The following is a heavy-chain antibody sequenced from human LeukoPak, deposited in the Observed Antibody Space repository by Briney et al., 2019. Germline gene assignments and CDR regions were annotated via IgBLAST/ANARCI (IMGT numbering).Heavy chain of an antibody. CDR3: ARGGRLGKLPSLDY. J-gene: IGHJ4*02. D-gene: IGHD3-16*02. Sequence: ASVKVSCKASGYTFISYGISWVRQAPGHGLEWLGWISTYNGNTNYAQKFQGRVTMTTDTSTSTANMELRSLRSDDTAVYYCARGGRLGKLPSLDYWGQGTLVTVSS. CDR1: GYTFISYG. CDR2: ISTYNGNT. V-gene: IGHV1-18*01.